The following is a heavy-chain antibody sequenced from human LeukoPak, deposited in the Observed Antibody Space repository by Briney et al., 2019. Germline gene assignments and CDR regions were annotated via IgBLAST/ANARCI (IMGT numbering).Heavy chain of an antibody. CDR3: ATGVDIVIRGAFDI. V-gene: IGHV3-11*01. CDR2: ISSSGSVI. Sequence: NPGGSLRLSCAASGFTLSDYYMSWIRQAPGKGLEWLSYISSSGSVIQYADSVKGRFTVSRDNAKNSLYLQMNSLRAEDTAVYYCATGVDIVIRGAFDIWGQGTMVTVSS. D-gene: IGHD5-12*01. J-gene: IGHJ3*02. CDR1: GFTLSDYY.